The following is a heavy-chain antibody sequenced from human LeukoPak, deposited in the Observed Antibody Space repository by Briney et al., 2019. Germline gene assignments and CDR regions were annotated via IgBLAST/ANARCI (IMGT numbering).Heavy chain of an antibody. CDR2: IYYSGST. Sequence: PSETLSLTCTVSGGSISSHYWSWIRQPPGKGLEWIGYIYYSGSTNYNASLKSRVTISVDTSKNQFSLRLSSMTAADTAVYYCARDSGSSGLDNWFDPWGQGTLVTVSS. V-gene: IGHV4-59*11. J-gene: IGHJ5*02. D-gene: IGHD3-22*01. CDR3: ARDSGSSGLDNWFDP. CDR1: GGSISSHY.